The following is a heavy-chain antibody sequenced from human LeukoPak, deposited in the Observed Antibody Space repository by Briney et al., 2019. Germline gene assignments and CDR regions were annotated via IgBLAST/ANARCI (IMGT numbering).Heavy chain of an antibody. D-gene: IGHD1-26*01. V-gene: IGHV1-24*01. CDR1: GYTLTELS. J-gene: IGHJ6*02. CDR3: AREGILSGSYYYYYGMDV. CDR2: FDPEDGET. Sequence: ASVKVSCKVSGYTLTELSMHWVRQAPGKGLEWMGGFDPEDGETIYAQKFQGRVTMTEDTSTDTAYMELSSLRSEDTAVYYCAREGILSGSYYYYYGMDVWAKGPRSPSP.